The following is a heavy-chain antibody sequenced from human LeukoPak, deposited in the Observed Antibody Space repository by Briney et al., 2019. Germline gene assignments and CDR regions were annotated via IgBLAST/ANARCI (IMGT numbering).Heavy chain of an antibody. CDR2: IYYSGST. J-gene: IGHJ4*02. CDR3: ARVRPGYSSGWYLDY. V-gene: IGHV4-59*01. D-gene: IGHD6-19*01. Sequence: SETLSLTCTVSGGSISSYYWSWIRQPPGKGLEWIGYIYYSGSTNYNPSLKSRVTISVDTSKNQFSLKLSSVTAADTAVYYCARVRPGYSSGWYLDYWGQGILVTVSS. CDR1: GGSISSYY.